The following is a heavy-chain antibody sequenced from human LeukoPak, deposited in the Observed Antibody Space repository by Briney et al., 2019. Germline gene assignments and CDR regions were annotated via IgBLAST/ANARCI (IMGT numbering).Heavy chain of an antibody. D-gene: IGHD5-12*01. V-gene: IGHV4-38-2*02. Sequence: SETLSLTCTVSGYSISSGYYWGWIRQPPGKGLGWIGNIYYSGSTYYNPSLKSRVPISVDTSKNQFSLKLSSVTAADTAVFYCARMGIGSGYRYFDYWGQGTLVTVSS. CDR3: ARMGIGSGYRYFDY. CDR1: GYSISSGYY. J-gene: IGHJ4*02. CDR2: IYYSGST.